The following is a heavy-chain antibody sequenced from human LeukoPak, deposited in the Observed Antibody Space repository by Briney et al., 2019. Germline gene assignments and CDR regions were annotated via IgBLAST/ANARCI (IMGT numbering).Heavy chain of an antibody. CDR1: GGSISSYY. V-gene: IGHV4-59*08. CDR3: ARVGATTRGAFDI. J-gene: IGHJ3*02. D-gene: IGHD1-26*01. CDR2: IYYSGST. Sequence: SETLSLTCTVSGGSISSYYWSWIRQPPGKGLEWIGYIYYSGSTNYNPSLKSRVTISVDTSKNRFSLKLSSVTAADTAVYYCARVGATTRGAFDIWGQGTMVTVSS.